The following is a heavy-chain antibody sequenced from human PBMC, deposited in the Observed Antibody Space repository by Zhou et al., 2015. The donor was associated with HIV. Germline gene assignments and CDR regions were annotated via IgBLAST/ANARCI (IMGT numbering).Heavy chain of an antibody. CDR1: GGSFSNYA. D-gene: IGHD2-2*01. V-gene: IGHV1-69*01. J-gene: IGHJ2*01. Sequence: QVQLVQSGAEVKKPGSSVKVSCKASGGSFSNYAINWVRQAPGQGLEWMGGIIPIFGTTNYAQKFQGRVTISADESTSTAYMELSSLRSEDTAVYYCARTGVDCSSTSCYFRLSDLWGRGTLVTVSS. CDR2: IIPIFGTT. CDR3: ARTGVDCSSTSCYFRLSDL.